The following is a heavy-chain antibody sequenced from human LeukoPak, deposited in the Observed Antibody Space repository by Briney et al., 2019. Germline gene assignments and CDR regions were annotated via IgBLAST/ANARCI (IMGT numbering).Heavy chain of an antibody. CDR1: GGAIGSYY. CDR3: ARATETFSWFLQH. D-gene: IGHD6-13*01. V-gene: IGHV4-59*01. J-gene: IGHJ1*01. CDR2: LSNSGST. Sequence: PSETLPLTCSVSGGAIGSYYWSWIRQPPGKGLEWIGHLSNSGSTNYNPSLKSRVTISVDTSKNQFSLKLNSVTAADTAVYYCARATETFSWFLQHWGQGTLVTVSS.